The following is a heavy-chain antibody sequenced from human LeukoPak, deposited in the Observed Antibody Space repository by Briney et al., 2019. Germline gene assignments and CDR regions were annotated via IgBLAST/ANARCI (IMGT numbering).Heavy chain of an antibody. V-gene: IGHV3-9*01. CDR1: GFTFDDYA. Sequence: GRSLRLSCAASGFTFDDYAMHWVRQAPGKSLEWVSGISWNSGSIGYADSVKGRFTISRDNAKNSLYLQMNSLRAEDTALYYCAKDLEYSSSSGLDYWGQGTLVTVSS. D-gene: IGHD6-6*01. CDR2: ISWNSGSI. CDR3: AKDLEYSSSSGLDY. J-gene: IGHJ4*02.